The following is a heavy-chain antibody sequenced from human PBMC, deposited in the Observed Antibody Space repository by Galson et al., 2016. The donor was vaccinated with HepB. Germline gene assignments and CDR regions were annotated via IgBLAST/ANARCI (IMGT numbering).Heavy chain of an antibody. CDR2: ISGSGEHT. Sequence: SLRLSCAASGFRFSGYAMTWVRQAPGKGLEWVSGISGSGEHTYYADNVKGRFTVSRGNSKTTLYVQMTSLRVEDTAVYYCARGSIWVSAALYGMYVWGQGTTVTVSS. J-gene: IGHJ6*02. CDR1: GFRFSGYA. V-gene: IGHV3-23*01. CDR3: ARGSIWVSAALYGMYV. D-gene: IGHD2-21*01.